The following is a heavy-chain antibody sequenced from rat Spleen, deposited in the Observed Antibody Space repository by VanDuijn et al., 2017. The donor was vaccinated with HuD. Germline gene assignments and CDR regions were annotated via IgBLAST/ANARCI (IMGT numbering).Heavy chain of an antibody. CDR2: ISPSGGST. D-gene: IGHD1-5*01. CDR1: GFTFSNYG. Sequence: EVQLVESGGGLVQPGRSLKLSCAASGFTFSNYGMHWIRQAPTKGLEWVASISPSGGSTYYRDSVKGRFTISRDNAKSTLYLRMDSLRSEDTATYCCATGLGTTMDAWGQGASVTVSS. CDR3: ATGLGTTMDA. V-gene: IGHV5-19*01. J-gene: IGHJ4*01.